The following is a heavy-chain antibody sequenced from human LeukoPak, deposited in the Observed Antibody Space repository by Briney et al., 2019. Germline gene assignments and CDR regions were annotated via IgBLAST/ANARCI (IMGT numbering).Heavy chain of an antibody. J-gene: IGHJ3*02. CDR2: INWNGGST. D-gene: IGHD2-21*02. V-gene: IGHV3-20*04. Sequence: GGSLRLSCAASGFTFDDYGMSWVRQAPGKGLEWVSGINWNGGSTGYADSVKGRFTIPRDNAKNSLYLQMNSLRAEDTALYYCARATGAYCGGDCYRPDDAFDIWGQGTMVTVSS. CDR1: GFTFDDYG. CDR3: ARATGAYCGGDCYRPDDAFDI.